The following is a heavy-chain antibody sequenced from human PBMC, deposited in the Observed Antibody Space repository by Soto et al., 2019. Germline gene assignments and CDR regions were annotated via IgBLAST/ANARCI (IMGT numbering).Heavy chain of an antibody. CDR1: GYIFSKSW. D-gene: IGHD6-6*01. J-gene: IGHJ4*02. Sequence: GASLKISSKTSGYIFSKSWTEWVRPLPEKGMAWMGILYLGNSDTRYSLSLHGLVTISADKSITTASLQWMSLKASDPAISYSVGCSSSSVRYFEYWGQGTLVAVSS. V-gene: IGHV5-51*02. CDR2: LYLGNSDT. CDR3: VGCSSSSVRYFEY.